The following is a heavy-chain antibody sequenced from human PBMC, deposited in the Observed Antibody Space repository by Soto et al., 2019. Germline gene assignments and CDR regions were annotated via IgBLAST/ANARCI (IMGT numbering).Heavy chain of an antibody. CDR2: IYYSGST. CDR3: ARDQDCTNGVCYNNWFDP. Sequence: PSETLSLTCTVSGGSISSYYWSWIRQPPGKGLEWIGYIYYSGSTNYNPSLKSRVTISVDTSKNQFSLKLSSVTAADTAVYYRARDQDCTNGVCYNNWFDPWGQGTLVTVSS. V-gene: IGHV4-59*12. J-gene: IGHJ5*02. D-gene: IGHD2-8*01. CDR1: GGSISSYY.